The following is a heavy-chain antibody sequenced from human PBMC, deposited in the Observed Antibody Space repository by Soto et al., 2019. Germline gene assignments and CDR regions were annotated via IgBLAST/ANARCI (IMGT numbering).Heavy chain of an antibody. Sequence: PGGSLRLSCAASGFTFSSYAMSWVRQAPGKGLEWVSAISGSGGSTYYADSVKGRFTISRDNSKNTLYLQMNSLRAEDTAVYYCAKGYCDYVEFRGPVPGMDVWGQGTTVTVSS. V-gene: IGHV3-23*01. CDR2: ISGSGGST. D-gene: IGHD4-17*01. CDR1: GFTFSSYA. CDR3: AKGYCDYVEFRGPVPGMDV. J-gene: IGHJ6*02.